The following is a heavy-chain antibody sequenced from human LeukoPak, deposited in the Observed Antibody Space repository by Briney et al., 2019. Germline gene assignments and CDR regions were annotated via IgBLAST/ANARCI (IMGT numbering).Heavy chain of an antibody. CDR1: GFTFSSYA. CDR3: ARDPANIVVVPAAIYCYFDY. D-gene: IGHD2-2*02. V-gene: IGHV3-30-3*01. Sequence: GGSLRLSCAASGFTFSSYAMHWVRQAPGKGLEWVAVISYDGSNKYYADSVKGRFTISRDNSKNTLYLQMNSLRAEDTAVYYCARDPANIVVVPAAIYCYFDYWGQGTLVTVSS. CDR2: ISYDGSNK. J-gene: IGHJ4*02.